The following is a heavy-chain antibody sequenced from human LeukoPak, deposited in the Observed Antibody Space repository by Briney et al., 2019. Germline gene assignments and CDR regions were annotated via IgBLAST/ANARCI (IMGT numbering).Heavy chain of an antibody. V-gene: IGHV4-59*12. D-gene: IGHD3-10*01. J-gene: IGHJ4*02. Sequence: SETLSLTCTVSGGSISSYYWSWIRQPPGKGLEWIGYIYYSGSTNYNPSLKSRVTISVDTSKNQFSLKLSSVTAADTAVYYCARDRWGSGSYYNVATGYYFDYWGQGTLVTVSS. CDR1: GGSISSYY. CDR3: ARDRWGSGSYYNVATGYYFDY. CDR2: IYYSGST.